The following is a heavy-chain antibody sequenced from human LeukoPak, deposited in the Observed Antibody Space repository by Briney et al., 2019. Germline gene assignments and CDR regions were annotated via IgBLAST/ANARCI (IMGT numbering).Heavy chain of an antibody. Sequence: GGSLRLSCAASGFTFSSYAMHWVRQAPGKGLEWVAVISYDGGNKYYADSVKGRFTISRDNSKNTLYLQMNSLRAEDTAVYYCAREIPSITIFGRTDSMNVWGKGTTVTVSS. CDR2: ISYDGGNK. CDR3: AREIPSITIFGRTDSMNV. V-gene: IGHV3-30*04. CDR1: GFTFSSYA. J-gene: IGHJ6*04. D-gene: IGHD3-3*01.